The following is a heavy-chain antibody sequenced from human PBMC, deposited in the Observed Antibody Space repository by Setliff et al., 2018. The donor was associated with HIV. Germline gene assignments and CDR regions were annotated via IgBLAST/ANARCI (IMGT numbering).Heavy chain of an antibody. CDR2: INYDDNYE. CDR1: GFTFSAHG. J-gene: IGHJ3*02. CDR3: AKDGDYRNGDYDAFDI. Sequence: GGSLRLSCAASGFTFSAHGMHWVRQAPGKGLEWVTFINYDDNYEYYADSVKGRFTISRDNSKSTVDLQMTSLRTEDTAVYYCAKDGDYRNGDYDAFDIWGLGTMVTVSS. D-gene: IGHD4-4*01. V-gene: IGHV3-30*02.